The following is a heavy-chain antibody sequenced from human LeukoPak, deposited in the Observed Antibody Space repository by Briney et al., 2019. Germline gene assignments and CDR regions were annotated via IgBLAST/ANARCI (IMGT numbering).Heavy chain of an antibody. Sequence: SETLSLTCAVYGGSFSGYYWSWIRQPPGKGLEWIGETNHSGSTNYNPSLKSRVTISVDTSKNQFSLKLSSVTAADTAVYYCARSIEMEWLPNPAFDYWGQGTLVTVSS. CDR3: ARSIEMEWLPNPAFDY. CDR2: TNHSGST. CDR1: GGSFSGYY. J-gene: IGHJ4*02. D-gene: IGHD3-3*01. V-gene: IGHV4-34*01.